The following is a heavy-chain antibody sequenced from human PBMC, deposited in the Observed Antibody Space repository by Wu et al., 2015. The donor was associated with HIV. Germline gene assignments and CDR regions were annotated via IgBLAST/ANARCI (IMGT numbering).Heavy chain of an antibody. J-gene: IGHJ2*01. V-gene: IGHV1-18*04. Sequence: QTQLLQSGPEAKRPGASVNVSCKASYILTSHPIGWVRQAPGQRLEWMGWMNPNNGYIKPAQKFQDRITMSTDNSAHTAYMELRSLTSDDTAIYFCARVQFDPDYYTYFDLWGQGTLVTVSS. D-gene: IGHD4/OR15-4a*01. CDR1: YILTSHP. CDR3: ARVQFDPDYYTYFDL. CDR2: MNPNNGYI.